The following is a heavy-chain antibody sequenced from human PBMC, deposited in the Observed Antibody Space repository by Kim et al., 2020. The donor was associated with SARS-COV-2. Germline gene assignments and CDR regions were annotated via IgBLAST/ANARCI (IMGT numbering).Heavy chain of an antibody. J-gene: IGHJ6*01. CDR3: ARTYSSTWFGFSGMDV. D-gene: IGHD6-13*01. CDR1: GFTFSNYA. CDR2: IWYDGRNT. V-gene: IGHV3-33*01. Sequence: GGSLRLSCAASGFTFSNYAMHWVRQAPGKGLEWVAVIWYDGRNTYYIDSVKGRFTISRDNSRNTLSLQMHSLRAEDTAVYFCARTYSSTWFGFSGMDVWG.